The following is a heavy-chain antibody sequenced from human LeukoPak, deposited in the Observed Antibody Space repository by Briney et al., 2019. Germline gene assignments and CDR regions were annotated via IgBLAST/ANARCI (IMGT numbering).Heavy chain of an antibody. CDR1: GYSISSGYY. V-gene: IGHV4-38-2*02. Sequence: SETLSLTCTVSGYSISSGYYWCWIRQPPGKGLEWIAIIYHSGITYYNPSLKSRVTISVDTSKNQFSLKLTSVTAADTAVYYCASNLYGSGNYFAYWGQGTLVTVSS. CDR2: IYHSGIT. J-gene: IGHJ4*02. CDR3: ASNLYGSGNYFAY. D-gene: IGHD3-10*01.